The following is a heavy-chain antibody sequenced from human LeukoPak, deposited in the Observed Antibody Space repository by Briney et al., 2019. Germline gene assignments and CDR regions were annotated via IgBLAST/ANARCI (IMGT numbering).Heavy chain of an antibody. V-gene: IGHV4-61*10. J-gene: IGHJ4*02. CDR2: IHYSGST. Sequence: SETLSLTCTVSGGSISSGSYYWSWIRQPAGKGLEWIGYIHYSGSTNYNPSLKSRVTISVDTSKNQFSLNLRSVTAADTAVYYCARDKVPGDYWGQGTLVTVSS. CDR1: GGSISSGSYY. CDR3: ARDKVPGDY.